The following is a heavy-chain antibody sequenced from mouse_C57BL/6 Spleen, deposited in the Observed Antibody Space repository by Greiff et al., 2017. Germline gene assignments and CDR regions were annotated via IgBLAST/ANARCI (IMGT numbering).Heavy chain of an antibody. CDR1: GYTFTSYW. Sequence: QVQLQQPGAELVKPGASVKMSCKASGYTFTSYWITWVKQRPGQGLEWIGDIYPGSGSTNYNEKFKSKATLTVDTSSSTAYMQLSSLTSEDSAVYYCARGGHGYGNYVDYAMDYWGQGTSVTVSS. V-gene: IGHV1-55*01. D-gene: IGHD2-10*02. CDR2: IYPGSGST. CDR3: ARGGHGYGNYVDYAMDY. J-gene: IGHJ4*01.